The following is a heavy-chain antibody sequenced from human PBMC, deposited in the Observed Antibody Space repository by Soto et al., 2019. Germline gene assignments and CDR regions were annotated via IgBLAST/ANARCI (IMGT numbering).Heavy chain of an antibody. CDR2: ISAYNGNT. CDR1: GYTFTSYG. J-gene: IGHJ4*02. D-gene: IGHD5-12*01. CDR3: ASVVDITLPLGDY. Sequence: QVQLVQSGAEVKKPGASVKVSCKASGYTFTSYGISWVRQAPGQGLEWMGWISAYNGNTNYAQKLQGRVTMNTDTATRKAYMEMRSLRSDDTAVYYCASVVDITLPLGDYWGQGNPVNVSS. V-gene: IGHV1-18*01.